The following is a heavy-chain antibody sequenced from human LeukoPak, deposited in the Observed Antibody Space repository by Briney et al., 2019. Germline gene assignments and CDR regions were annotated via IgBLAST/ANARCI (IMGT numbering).Heavy chain of an antibody. Sequence: PGGSLRLSRAASEFTFSSYAMSWVRQAPGKGLEWVSAISGSGGSTYYADSVKGRFTISRDNSKNTLYLQMNSLRAEHTGVYYCAEDYDFCSRHYYFEYWGQGALVTVAS. V-gene: IGHV3-23*01. CDR3: AEDYDFCSRHYYFEY. CDR2: ISGSGGST. D-gene: IGHD3-3*01. J-gene: IGHJ4*02. CDR1: EFTFSSYA.